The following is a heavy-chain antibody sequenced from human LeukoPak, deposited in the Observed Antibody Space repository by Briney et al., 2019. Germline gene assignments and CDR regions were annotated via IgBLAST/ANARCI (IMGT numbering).Heavy chain of an antibody. V-gene: IGHV1-2*02. CDR3: ATGSGYSYGNYYY. D-gene: IGHD5-18*01. Sequence: GASVKVSCKASGYTFTGYYMHWVRQAPGQGLEWMGWINHNSGGTNYAKKFQGRVTMTRDTSISTAYMELSRLRSDDTAVYYCATGSGYSYGNYYYWGQGTLVTVSS. J-gene: IGHJ4*02. CDR1: GYTFTGYY. CDR2: INHNSGGT.